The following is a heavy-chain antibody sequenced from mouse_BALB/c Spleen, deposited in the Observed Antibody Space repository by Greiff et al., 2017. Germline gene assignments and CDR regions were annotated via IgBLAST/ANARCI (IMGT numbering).Heavy chain of an antibody. Sequence: VQLQQSGAELAKPGASVKMSCKASGYTFTSYWMHWVKQRPGQGLEWIGYINPSTGYTEYNQKFKDKATLTADKSSSTAYMQLSSLTSEDSAVYYCARGGFAGDYFDYWGQGTTLTVSS. V-gene: IGHV1-7*01. J-gene: IGHJ2*01. CDR3: ARGGFAGDYFDY. CDR1: GYTFTSYW. CDR2: INPSTGYT.